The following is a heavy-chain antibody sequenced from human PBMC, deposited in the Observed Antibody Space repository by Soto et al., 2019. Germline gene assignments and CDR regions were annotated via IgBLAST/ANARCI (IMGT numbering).Heavy chain of an antibody. V-gene: IGHV3-21*01. D-gene: IGHD1-26*01. CDR2: ISRTSNYI. J-gene: IGHJ4*02. CDR1: GFTFNTYT. CDR3: RREEYDY. Sequence: EVQLVESGGGLVKPGGSLRLSCAASGFTFNTYTMSWVRQAPGRGLEWVASISRTSNYIYYVDSVKGRFTISRDNAKNSQYLQMNSLRAEDTAVYYCRREEYDYWGQGTLVTVSS.